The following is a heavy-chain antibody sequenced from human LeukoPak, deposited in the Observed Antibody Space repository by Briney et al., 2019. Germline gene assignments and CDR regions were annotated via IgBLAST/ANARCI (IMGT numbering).Heavy chain of an antibody. CDR2: IKQGGSEK. Sequence: GGSLRLSCAASGFTFSTYWMSWVRQAPGKGLEWVANIKQGGSEKYYADSVRGRFTISRDDARNSLFLQMNSLRAEDTAVYYCASALGAHYFGSWGQGTLVTVSS. CDR1: GFTFSTYW. D-gene: IGHD1-26*01. J-gene: IGHJ4*02. CDR3: ASALGAHYFGS. V-gene: IGHV3-7*05.